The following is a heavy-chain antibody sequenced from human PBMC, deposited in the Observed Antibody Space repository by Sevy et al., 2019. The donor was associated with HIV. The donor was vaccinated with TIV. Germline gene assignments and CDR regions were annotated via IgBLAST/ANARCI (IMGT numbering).Heavy chain of an antibody. V-gene: IGHV6-1*01. J-gene: IGHJ6*02. CDR2: TYYRSKWYN. Sequence: KQSQTLSLTCAISGDSVSSNSAAWNWIRQSPSRGLEWLGRTYYRSKWYNDYAVSVKSRITINPDTSKNQFSLQLNSVTPEDTAVYYCARAFPWRAAAGMWVSYYGMDVWGQGTTVTVSS. CDR1: GDSVSSNSAA. CDR3: ARAFPWRAAAGMWVSYYGMDV. D-gene: IGHD6-13*01.